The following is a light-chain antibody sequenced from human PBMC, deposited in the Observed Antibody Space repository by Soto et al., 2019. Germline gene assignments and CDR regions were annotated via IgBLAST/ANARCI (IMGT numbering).Light chain of an antibody. CDR1: QSVSSSF. J-gene: IGKJ1*01. Sequence: EIVLTQSPGTLSLSPGERATLSCRASQSVSSSFLAWYQQKPGQAPRLLIYGASSRATGIPDRFSGSGSGTDFTLTISGLEPEDFAVYYCQQYDRSPWTFGQGTRVEIK. CDR3: QQYDRSPWT. V-gene: IGKV3-20*01. CDR2: GAS.